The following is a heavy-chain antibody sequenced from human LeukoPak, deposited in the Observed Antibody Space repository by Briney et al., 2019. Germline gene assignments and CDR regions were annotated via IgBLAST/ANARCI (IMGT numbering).Heavy chain of an antibody. CDR1: GFTFSSYG. CDR2: IKSKTDGGTT. J-gene: IGHJ3*02. V-gene: IGHV3-15*01. CDR3: TTDSALGAKDAFDI. Sequence: GGSLRLSCAASGFTFSSYGMHWVRQAPGKGLEWVGRIKSKTDGGTTDYAAPVKGRFTISRDDSKNTLYLQMNSLKTEDTAVYYCTTDSALGAKDAFDIWGQGTMVTVSS. D-gene: IGHD1-26*01.